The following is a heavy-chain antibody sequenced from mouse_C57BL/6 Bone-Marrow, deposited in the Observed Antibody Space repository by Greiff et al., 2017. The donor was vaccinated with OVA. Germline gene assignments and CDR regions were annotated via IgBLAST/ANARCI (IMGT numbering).Heavy chain of an antibody. CDR2: IYPRSGNT. CDR1: GYTFTSYG. D-gene: IGHD1-1*01. Sequence: QVQLQQSGAELARPGASVKLSCKASGYTFTSYGISWVKQRTGQGLEWIGEIYPRSGNTYYNEKFKGKATLTADKSSSTAYMELRSLTSEDSAVYVCARPSITTVVPGWYFDVWGTGTTVTVSS. J-gene: IGHJ1*03. CDR3: ARPSITTVVPGWYFDV. V-gene: IGHV1-81*01.